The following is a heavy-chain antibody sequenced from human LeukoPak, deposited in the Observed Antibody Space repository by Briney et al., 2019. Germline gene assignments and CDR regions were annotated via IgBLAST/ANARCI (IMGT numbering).Heavy chain of an antibody. D-gene: IGHD5-18*01. J-gene: IGHJ4*02. V-gene: IGHV4-39*01. Sequence: SETLSLTCTVSGGSISSSSYYWGWIRQPPGKGLEWIGSIYYSGSTYYNPSLKSRVTISVDTSKNQFSLKLSSVTAADTAVYYCARRPVSDTAMVQDYWGQGTLVTVSS. CDR3: ARRPVSDTAMVQDY. CDR1: GGSISSSSYY. CDR2: IYYSGST.